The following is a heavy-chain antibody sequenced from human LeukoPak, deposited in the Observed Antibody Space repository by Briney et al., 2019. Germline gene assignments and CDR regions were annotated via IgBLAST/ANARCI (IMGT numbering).Heavy chain of an antibody. J-gene: IGHJ4*02. Sequence: TPSETLSLTCTVSGGSISAYYWNWIRQPPGKGLEWIGYIDNTGGTTYNPSLKSRLTISVDTPKNQFSLKVNSVTAADTAVYYCARASWAYSPFDFWGQGNLVTVSS. CDR1: GGSISAYY. CDR2: IDNTGGT. CDR3: ARASWAYSPFDF. V-gene: IGHV4-59*01. D-gene: IGHD2-15*01.